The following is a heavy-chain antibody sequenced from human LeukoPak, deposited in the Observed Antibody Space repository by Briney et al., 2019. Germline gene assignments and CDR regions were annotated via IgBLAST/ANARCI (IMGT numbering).Heavy chain of an antibody. D-gene: IGHD6-19*01. Sequence: ASVKVSCKASGYTFTGYYMHWVRQAPGQGLEWMGWINPNSGGTNYAQKFQGRVTMTRDTSISTAYMELSRLRSDDTAVYYCAGHAKRLAVAGILFDPWGQGTLVTVSS. CDR1: GYTFTGYY. J-gene: IGHJ5*02. CDR3: AGHAKRLAVAGILFDP. V-gene: IGHV1-2*02. CDR2: INPNSGGT.